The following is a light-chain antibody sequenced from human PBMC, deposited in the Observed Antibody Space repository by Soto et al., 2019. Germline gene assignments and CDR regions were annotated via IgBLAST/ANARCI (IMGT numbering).Light chain of an antibody. J-gene: IGKJ1*01. CDR1: QSITSY. V-gene: IGKV1-39*01. CDR2: AAY. CDR3: KQSYSTPRT. Sequence: DIQMTQSPSSLSASVGDRVTITCRASQSITSYLDWYQQRPGKAPKLLIYAAYSLQSGVPSRFSGSGSGTDFTLTIRSLQPEDFATYYCKQSYSTPRTVGQGTKVDI.